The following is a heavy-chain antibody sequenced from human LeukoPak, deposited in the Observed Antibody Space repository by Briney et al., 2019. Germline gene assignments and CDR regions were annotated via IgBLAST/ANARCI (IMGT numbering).Heavy chain of an antibody. CDR1: GFTFSSYW. V-gene: IGHV3-7*01. D-gene: IGHD4-23*01. CDR2: IKQDGSEK. J-gene: IGHJ4*02. Sequence: GGPLRLSCAASGFTFSSYWMSWVRQAPGKGLEWVANIKQDGSEKYDVDSVKGRFTISRDNAKNSLYLQMNSLRAEDTAVYYCASLRSYGSNSALDYWGQGTLVTVSS. CDR3: ASLRSYGSNSALDY.